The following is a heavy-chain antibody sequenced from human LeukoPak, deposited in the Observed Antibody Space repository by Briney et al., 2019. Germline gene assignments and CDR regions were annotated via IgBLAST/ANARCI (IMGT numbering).Heavy chain of an antibody. V-gene: IGHV3-30-3*01. CDR1: GFTFSSYA. CDR2: ISYDGSNK. Sequence: GGSLRLSCAASGFTFSSYAMHWVRQAPGKGLEWVAVISYDGSNKYYADSVKGRFTISRDNSKNTLYLQMNSPRAEDTAVYYCARARWELLDAFDIWGQGTMVTVSS. CDR3: ARARWELLDAFDI. J-gene: IGHJ3*02. D-gene: IGHD1-26*01.